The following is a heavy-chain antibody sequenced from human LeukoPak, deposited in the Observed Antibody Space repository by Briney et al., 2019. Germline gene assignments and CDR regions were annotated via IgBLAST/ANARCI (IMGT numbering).Heavy chain of an antibody. Sequence: GGSLRLSCAASGFTFSSYAMSWVRQAPGKGLEWVSAISGSGGSTYYADSVKGRFTISRDNSKNTLYLQMNSLRAEDTAVYYCAKGDRLLDMITFGGVIVSYSDYWGQGTLVTVSS. J-gene: IGHJ4*02. CDR1: GFTFSSYA. D-gene: IGHD3-16*02. CDR3: AKGDRLLDMITFGGVIVSYSDY. V-gene: IGHV3-23*01. CDR2: ISGSGGST.